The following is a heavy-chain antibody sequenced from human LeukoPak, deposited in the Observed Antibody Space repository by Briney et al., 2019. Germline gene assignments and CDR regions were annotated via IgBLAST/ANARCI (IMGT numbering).Heavy chain of an antibody. CDR2: MNPNSGNT. CDR3: ARGLDFGYCSGGSRPNWFDP. CDR1: GYTFTSYD. J-gene: IGHJ5*02. D-gene: IGHD2-15*01. Sequence: EASVKVSCKASGYTFTSYDINWVRQATGQGLEWMGWMNPNSGNTGYAQKFQGRVTMTRNTSIITAYMELSSLRSEDTAVYYCARGLDFGYCSGGSRPNWFDPWGQGPLVTVSS. V-gene: IGHV1-8*01.